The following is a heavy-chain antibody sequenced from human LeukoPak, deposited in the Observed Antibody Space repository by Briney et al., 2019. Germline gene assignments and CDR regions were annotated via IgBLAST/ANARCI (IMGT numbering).Heavy chain of an antibody. V-gene: IGHV1-18*01. Sequence: ASVKVSCKASGYTFTSYGISWVRQAPGQGLEWMGWISAYNGNTNYAQKLQGRVTMTTDTSTSTAYMELRSLRSDDTAVYYCARDGITIFGVVIPDYWGQGTLVTVSS. CDR1: GYTFTSYG. CDR3: ARDGITIFGVVIPDY. CDR2: ISAYNGNT. J-gene: IGHJ4*02. D-gene: IGHD3-3*01.